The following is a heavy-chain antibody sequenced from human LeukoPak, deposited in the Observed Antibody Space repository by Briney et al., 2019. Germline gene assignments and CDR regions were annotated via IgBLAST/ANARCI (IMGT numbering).Heavy chain of an antibody. CDR3: ARDSWEYCGGDCPFNY. CDR1: GYTFTGYY. D-gene: IGHD2-21*02. CDR2: INPNSGGT. V-gene: IGHV1-2*02. J-gene: IGHJ4*02. Sequence: ASMKFSCKASGYTFTGYYMHWVRQATGQGLDWMGWINPNSGGTNYAQKFQGRVTMTRDTSISTAYMELSRLRSDDTAVYYCARDSWEYCGGDCPFNYWGQGTLVTVSS.